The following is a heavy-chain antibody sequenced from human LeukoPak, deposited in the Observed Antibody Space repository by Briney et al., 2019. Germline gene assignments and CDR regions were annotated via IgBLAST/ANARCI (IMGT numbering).Heavy chain of an antibody. D-gene: IGHD4-11*01. CDR1: GGSITSYY. CDR2: IYYTGAT. Sequence: SETLSLTCSVSGGSITSYYWSWIRQSPGKGLEWIGYIYYTGATYYNPSLESRVTVSIDTSKRQLSLELRSVTAADTAVYFCARDRRESSKPNDAFDIWGQGTMVTVS. CDR3: ARDRRESSKPNDAFDI. V-gene: IGHV4-59*01. J-gene: IGHJ3*02.